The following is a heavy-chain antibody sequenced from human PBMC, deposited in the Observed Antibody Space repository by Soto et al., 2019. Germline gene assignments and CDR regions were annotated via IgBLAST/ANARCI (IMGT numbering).Heavy chain of an antibody. CDR2: MFYSGLT. Sequence: SSETLSLTCSVSGYSVTSSDYYWAWIRQPPGKGLEWIGSMFYSGLTYYNPSLKSRVTLSVDTSKNQFSVRLNSVTAADTAVYYCAPLSVSLSGPYGIHVWGQGTTVTVSS. D-gene: IGHD2-15*01. J-gene: IGHJ6*02. V-gene: IGHV4-39*01. CDR3: APLSVSLSGPYGIHV. CDR1: GYSVTSSDYY.